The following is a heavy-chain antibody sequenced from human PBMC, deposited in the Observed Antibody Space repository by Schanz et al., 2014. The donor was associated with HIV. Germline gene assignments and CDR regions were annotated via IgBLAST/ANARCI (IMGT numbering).Heavy chain of an antibody. V-gene: IGHV3-9*01. CDR1: GFTFNIYG. Sequence: VQLVESGGGVVQPGGSLRLSCATSGFTFNIYGLHWVRQAPGKGLEWVSGISWSSGNIGYADSVKGRFTISRDNAKNSLYLQMSSLRREDTAFYYCAKGVSVAGSSYYFDYWGQGALVTVSS. D-gene: IGHD6-19*01. CDR2: ISWSSGNI. J-gene: IGHJ4*02. CDR3: AKGVSVAGSSYYFDY.